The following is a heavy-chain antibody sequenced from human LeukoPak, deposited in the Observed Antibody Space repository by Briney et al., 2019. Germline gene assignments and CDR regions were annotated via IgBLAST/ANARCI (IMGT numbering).Heavy chain of an antibody. J-gene: IGHJ4*02. V-gene: IGHV3-23*01. Sequence: GGSLRVSCAASGFTFSDYYMSWIRQAPGKGLEWVSSVSHGGVSPNHADSVKGRFTVSRDDSLNILYLQMNRLRADDTAVYYCAKDRIWFGETWGQGTLVTVSS. D-gene: IGHD3-10*01. CDR1: GFTFSDYY. CDR3: AKDRIWFGET. CDR2: VSHGGVSP.